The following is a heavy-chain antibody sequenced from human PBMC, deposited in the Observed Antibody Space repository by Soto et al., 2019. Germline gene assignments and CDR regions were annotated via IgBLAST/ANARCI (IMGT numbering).Heavy chain of an antibody. J-gene: IGHJ6*03. V-gene: IGHV3-66*01. CDR2: IYSGSST. CDR1: GFTVSSNY. Sequence: EVQLVESGGGLVQPGGSLRLSCAASGFTVSSNYMSWVRQAPGKGLEWVSVIYSGSSTYYADSVKGRFTVSRDNSKNTLYLQMNSLRAEDTAVYYRARNVIRGVLNYYMDVWGTGTTVTVSS. CDR3: ARNVIRGVLNYYMDV. D-gene: IGHD3-10*01.